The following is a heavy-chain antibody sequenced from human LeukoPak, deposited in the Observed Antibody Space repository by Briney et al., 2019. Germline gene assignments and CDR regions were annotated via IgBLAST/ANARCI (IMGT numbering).Heavy chain of an antibody. Sequence: SETLSLTCSVSGDSSSSYYWSWIRQAAGKGLEWIGRMHGSGYSTYNPSLESRVSMSVDTSKNQLFLNLSSVTAAATAVYFCAKDRVGVPAAIHYYGMDVWGQGTKVTVSS. CDR3: AKDRVGVPAAIHYYGMDV. CDR1: GDSSSSYY. V-gene: IGHV4-4*07. J-gene: IGHJ6*02. CDR2: MHGSGYS. D-gene: IGHD2-2*01.